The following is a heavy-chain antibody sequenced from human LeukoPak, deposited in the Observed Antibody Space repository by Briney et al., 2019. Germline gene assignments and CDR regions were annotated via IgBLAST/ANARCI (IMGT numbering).Heavy chain of an antibody. J-gene: IGHJ4*02. CDR3: AKVQAWGATNLPAFDY. CDR1: GFTFSSYA. Sequence: GGSLRLSCAASGFTFSSYAMSWVRQAPGKVLEWVSAISGSGGSTYYADSVKGRFTISRDNSKNTLYLQMNSLRAEDTAVYYCAKVQAWGATNLPAFDYWGQGTLVTVSS. V-gene: IGHV3-23*01. CDR2: ISGSGGST. D-gene: IGHD5-24*01.